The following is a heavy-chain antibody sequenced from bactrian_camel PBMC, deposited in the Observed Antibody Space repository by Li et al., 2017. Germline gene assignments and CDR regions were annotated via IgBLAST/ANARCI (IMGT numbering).Heavy chain of an antibody. CDR2: IYSDGGKT. CDR1: GFHVRSYY. J-gene: IGHJ4*01. V-gene: IGHV3-2*01. D-gene: IGHD6*01. CDR3: GTRYPGSWYRTY. Sequence: HVQLVESGGGLVQPGDSARLSCVASGFHVRSYYMIWARQVPGKGLEWLTSIYSDGGKTYTLDSLKGRFTISGNDLNDTTYLQMNNVKSEDTALYYCGTRYPGSWYRTYWGQGTQVTVS.